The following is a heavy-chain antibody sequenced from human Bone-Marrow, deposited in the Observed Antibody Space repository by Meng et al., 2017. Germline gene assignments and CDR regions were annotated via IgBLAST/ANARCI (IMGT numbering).Heavy chain of an antibody. CDR2: IYYSGST. J-gene: IGHJ4*02. V-gene: IGHV4-39*01. Sequence: QLQLQESGPGLVKPSETLSLTCNVSGGSISSSSYYWGWIRQPPGKGLEWIGRIYYSGSTYYNPSLKSRVTISVDTSKNQFSLKLSSVTAADTAVYYCASDLRYYYDSSGYYSTRVYYFDYWGQGTLVTVSS. CDR3: ASDLRYYYDSSGYYSTRVYYFDY. CDR1: GGSISSSSYY. D-gene: IGHD3-22*01.